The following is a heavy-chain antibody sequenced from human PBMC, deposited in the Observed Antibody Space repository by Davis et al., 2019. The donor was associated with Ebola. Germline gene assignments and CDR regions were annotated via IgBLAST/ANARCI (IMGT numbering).Heavy chain of an antibody. D-gene: IGHD3-22*01. V-gene: IGHV4-34*01. CDR3: ARGITMILMGWFDP. Sequence: SETLSLTCAVYGGSFSGYYWNWIRQPPGKGLEWIGEINHSGSTNYNPSLKSRLTISVDTSKNQFSLKLYSVTAADTAVYYCARGITMILMGWFDPWGQGTLVTVSS. CDR1: GGSFSGYY. J-gene: IGHJ5*02. CDR2: INHSGST.